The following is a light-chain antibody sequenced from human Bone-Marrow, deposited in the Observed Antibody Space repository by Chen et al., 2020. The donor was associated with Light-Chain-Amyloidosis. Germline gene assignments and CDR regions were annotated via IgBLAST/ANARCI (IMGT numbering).Light chain of an antibody. CDR2: GSS. CDR1: QTISSNY. J-gene: IGKJ4*01. CDR3: QQYGTSPLP. Sequence: EIVLTQLPATLSLSPGEGANLPCRASQTISSNYLNWYQEKFGQAPRLLIYGSSSSATGIPDRFTGSGSGTDCTLTINRLEPEDFAMYYCQQYGTSPLPFGGGTKVEIK. V-gene: IGKV3-20*01.